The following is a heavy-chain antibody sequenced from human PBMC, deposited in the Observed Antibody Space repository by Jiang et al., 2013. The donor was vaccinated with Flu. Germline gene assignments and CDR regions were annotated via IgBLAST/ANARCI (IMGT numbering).Heavy chain of an antibody. CDR1: GYTLTELS. V-gene: IGHV1-24*01. CDR3: ATELQASPSLDY. Sequence: KVSCKVSGYTLTELSMHWVRQAPGKGLEWMGGFDPEDGETIYAQKFQGRVTMTEDTSTDTAYMELSSLRSEDTAVYYCATELQASPSLDYWGQGTLVTVSS. J-gene: IGHJ4*02. D-gene: IGHD3-16*02. CDR2: FDPEDGET.